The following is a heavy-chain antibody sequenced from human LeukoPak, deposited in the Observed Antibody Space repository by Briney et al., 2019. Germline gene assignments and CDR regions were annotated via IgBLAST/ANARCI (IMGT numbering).Heavy chain of an antibody. Sequence: GGSLRLSCAASGFTFSDYYMSWIRQAPGKGLEWVSYISSSSSYTNYADSVKGRFTISRDNAKNSLYLQMNSLRAEDTAVYYCARDGPRAAAGKSTFDYWGQGTLVTVSS. CDR1: GFTFSDYY. J-gene: IGHJ4*02. D-gene: IGHD6-13*01. CDR2: ISSSSSYT. V-gene: IGHV3-11*05. CDR3: ARDGPRAAAGKSTFDY.